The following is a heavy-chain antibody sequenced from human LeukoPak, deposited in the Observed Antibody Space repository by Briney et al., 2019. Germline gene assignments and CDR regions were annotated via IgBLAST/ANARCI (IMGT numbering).Heavy chain of an antibody. D-gene: IGHD4-17*01. Sequence: SETLSLTCAVSGYSISSGYYWGWIRQPPGKGLERIGSIYHSGSTYYNPSLKSRVTISVDTSKNQFSLKLSSVTAADTAVYYCANYAAADAFDIWGQGTMVTVSS. V-gene: IGHV4-38-2*01. CDR1: GYSISSGYY. CDR3: ANYAAADAFDI. J-gene: IGHJ3*02. CDR2: IYHSGST.